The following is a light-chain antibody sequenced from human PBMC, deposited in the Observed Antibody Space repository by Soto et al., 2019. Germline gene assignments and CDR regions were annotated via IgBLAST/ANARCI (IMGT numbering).Light chain of an antibody. CDR2: GAS. V-gene: IGKV3-15*01. J-gene: IGKJ1*01. CDR1: QSVRSN. Sequence: EIVMTQSPATLSVSPGERVTLSCRASQSVRSNVAWYQQKPGQGPRLLIYGASTRATGIPARFSGRGSGTEFPLSISSLQSEDFAVYYCQQYNDWPRAFGQGTRVEI. CDR3: QQYNDWPRA.